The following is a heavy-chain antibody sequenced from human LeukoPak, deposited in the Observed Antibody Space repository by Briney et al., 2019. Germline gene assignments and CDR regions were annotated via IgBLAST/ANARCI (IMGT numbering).Heavy chain of an antibody. J-gene: IGHJ4*02. V-gene: IGHV1-69*04. CDR1: GGTFSSYA. Sequence: SVKVTCKASGGTFSSYAISWVRQAPGQGLEWMGRIIPILGIANYAQKFQGRVTITADKSTSTAYMELSSLRSEDTAVYYCAQDRFHDYDDYVSDSAFDYWGQGTLVTVSS. D-gene: IGHD4-17*01. CDR2: IIPILGIA. CDR3: AQDRFHDYDDYVSDSAFDY.